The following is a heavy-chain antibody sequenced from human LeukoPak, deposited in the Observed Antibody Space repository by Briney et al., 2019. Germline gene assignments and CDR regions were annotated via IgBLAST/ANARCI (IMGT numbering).Heavy chain of an antibody. J-gene: IGHJ4*02. CDR2: LFYTGDT. Sequence: SETLSLTCSVSGGSISSYYWSWIRQPPGKGLEWIVSLFYTGDTFYNPSLKSRVTISVDPSKNQFSLKLTSVTAADTALYYCVEGRYGHAYWAQGTLVAVSS. CDR3: VEGRYGHAY. V-gene: IGHV4-59*12. D-gene: IGHD4-17*01. CDR1: GGSISSYY.